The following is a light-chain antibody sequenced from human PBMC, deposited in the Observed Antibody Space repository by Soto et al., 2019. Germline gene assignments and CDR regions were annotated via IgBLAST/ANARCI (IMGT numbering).Light chain of an antibody. J-gene: IGLJ3*02. CDR1: SSNIGAAYD. V-gene: IGLV1-40*01. CDR3: HSYDSSLSAWV. CDR2: ANS. Sequence: QAVVTQPPSVSGAPGQRVTISCTGSSSNIGAAYDVHWYQQFPGTAPKRLIYANSDRPSGVPDRFSGSKSGTSASLAIAGLQAEDEADYYCHSYDSSLSAWVFGGGTKLTVL.